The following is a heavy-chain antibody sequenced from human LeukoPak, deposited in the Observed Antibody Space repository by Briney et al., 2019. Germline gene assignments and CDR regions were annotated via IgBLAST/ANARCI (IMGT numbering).Heavy chain of an antibody. Sequence: GGSLRLSCAASGFTFSNYWMTWVRQAPGKGLEWVADIRQDGSEKLYVNSVRGRFTISRDNAKMSLFLQMNSLSPDDTAVYYCARGVEPLAANTLAYWGQGTLVTVSS. CDR2: IRQDGSEK. CDR1: GFTFSNYW. V-gene: IGHV3-7*03. CDR3: ARGVEPLAANTLAY. J-gene: IGHJ4*02. D-gene: IGHD1-14*01.